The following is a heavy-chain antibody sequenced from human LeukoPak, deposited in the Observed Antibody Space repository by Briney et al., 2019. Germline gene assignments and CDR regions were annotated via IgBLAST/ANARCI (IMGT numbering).Heavy chain of an antibody. D-gene: IGHD4-23*01. CDR2: INPNSGGT. CDR1: GYTFTGYY. V-gene: IGHV1-2*02. Sequence: GASVKVSCKASGYTFTGYYMHWVRQAPGLGLEWMGWINPNSGGTNYAQKFQGRVTMTRDTSITTAYMELGRLSSDDTAVYYCARHPGKVTNDWYFDLWGRGTLVTVSS. J-gene: IGHJ2*01. CDR3: ARHPGKVTNDWYFDL.